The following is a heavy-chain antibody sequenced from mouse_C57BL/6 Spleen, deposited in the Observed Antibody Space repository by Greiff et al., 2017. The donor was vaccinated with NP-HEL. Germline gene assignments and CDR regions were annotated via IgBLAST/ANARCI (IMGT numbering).Heavy chain of an antibody. V-gene: IGHV1-53*01. Sequence: QVQLQQPGTELVKPGASVKLSCKASGYTFTSYWMHWVKQRPGQGLEWIGNINPSNGGTNYNEKFKSKATLTVDKSSSTAYMQLSSLTSEDAAVYYCARWGAVVAYYYAMDYWGQGTSVTVSS. CDR3: ARWGAVVAYYYAMDY. D-gene: IGHD1-1*01. CDR1: GYTFTSYW. CDR2: INPSNGGT. J-gene: IGHJ4*01.